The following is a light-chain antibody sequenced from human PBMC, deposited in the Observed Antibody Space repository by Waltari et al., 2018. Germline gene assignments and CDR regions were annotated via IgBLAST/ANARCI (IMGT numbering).Light chain of an antibody. J-gene: IGKJ5*01. CDR2: DAS. CDR1: QPVSSN. CDR3: QQYNRWPPIT. V-gene: IGKV3-15*01. Sequence: EVVMTQSPATLSVFPGESATLSCRASQPVSSNLAWYQQRPGQAPRLLIFDASTRAPSVPARFSGSGSGTEFTLTIRSLQSEDSAVYYCQQYNRWPPITFGQGTRLEIK.